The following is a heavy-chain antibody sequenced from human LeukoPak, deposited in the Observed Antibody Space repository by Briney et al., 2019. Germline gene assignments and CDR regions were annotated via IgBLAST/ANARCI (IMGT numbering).Heavy chain of an antibody. CDR1: GFIVNSYG. CDR2: LSSDGSNK. CDR3: AKESLYYDFDY. D-gene: IGHD3-10*01. Sequence: PGGSLRLSCVASGFIVNSYGMHWVRQAPGKGLEWVAVLSSDGSNKYYADSVKGRFTISRDNSKNTLYLQMNSLRADDMAVYYCAKESLYYDFDYWGQGTLVTVSS. J-gene: IGHJ4*02. V-gene: IGHV3-30*18.